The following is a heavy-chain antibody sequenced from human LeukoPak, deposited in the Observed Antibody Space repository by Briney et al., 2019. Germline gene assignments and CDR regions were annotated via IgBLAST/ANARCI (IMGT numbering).Heavy chain of an antibody. Sequence: GGSLRLSCAASGFTFSSYAMSWVRQAPGKGLEWVSAISGSGGSTYYADSVKGRFTISRDNSKNTLYLQMNSLRAEDTAVYYCAKGSHCTNGVSYTALDYWGQGTLVTVSS. V-gene: IGHV3-23*01. CDR3: AKGSHCTNGVSYTALDY. D-gene: IGHD2-8*01. CDR2: ISGSGGST. J-gene: IGHJ4*02. CDR1: GFTFSSYA.